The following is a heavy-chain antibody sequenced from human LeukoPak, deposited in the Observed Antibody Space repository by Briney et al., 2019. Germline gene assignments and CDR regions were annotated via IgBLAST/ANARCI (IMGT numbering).Heavy chain of an antibody. CDR1: GGSVSSGSYY. J-gene: IGHJ4*02. D-gene: IGHD3/OR15-3a*01. CDR2: IYYSGST. CDR3: ARDHRRVLDGGSDVYYFDY. Sequence: PSETLSLTCTVSGGSVSSGSYYWSWIRQPPGKGLEWIGYIYYSGSTDYNPSLKSRVTISVDTSKNQFSLKLSSVTAADTAVYCCARDHRRVLDGGSDVYYFDYWGQGTLVTVSS. V-gene: IGHV4-61*01.